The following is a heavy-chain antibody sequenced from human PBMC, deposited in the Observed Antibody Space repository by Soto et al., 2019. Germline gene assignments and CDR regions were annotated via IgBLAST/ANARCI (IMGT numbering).Heavy chain of an antibody. V-gene: IGHV3-64*01. CDR1: GFTFSTYA. CDR3: ARAASSTWYLAY. CDR2: LTNNGGTT. J-gene: IGHJ4*02. D-gene: IGHD6-13*01. Sequence: AGGSLRLSCAASGFTFSTYAMHWVRQAPGKGLEYVSALTNNGGTTYYASSVKGRFTISRDNSKNTLYLQMGSLRAEDMAVYYCARAASSTWYLAYWGQGTLVTVSS.